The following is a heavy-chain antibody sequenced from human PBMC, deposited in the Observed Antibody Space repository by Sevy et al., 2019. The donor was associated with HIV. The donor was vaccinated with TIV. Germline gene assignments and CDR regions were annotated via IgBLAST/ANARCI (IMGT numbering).Heavy chain of an antibody. Sequence: GGSLRLSCAASGFTFSSYAMNWVRQAPGKGLEWVSGISGSGGSGDKTNYAASVKGRFTISRVDSKNSLYLQLNSLRAEDTAIYHCARKYDSSGYFDYWGKGTLVTVSS. CDR3: ARKYDSSGYFDY. CDR2: ISGSGGSGDKT. D-gene: IGHD3-22*01. J-gene: IGHJ4*02. V-gene: IGHV3-23*01. CDR1: GFTFSSYA.